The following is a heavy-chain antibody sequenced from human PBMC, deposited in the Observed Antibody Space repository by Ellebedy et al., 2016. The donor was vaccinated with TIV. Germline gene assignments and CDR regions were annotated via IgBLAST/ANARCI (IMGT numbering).Heavy chain of an antibody. CDR3: ARDRWDYGGSGMDV. Sequence: SETLSLTCTVSGGSISSSRYYWVWIRQPPGKGLEWIGSIYYSGRTYYNPSLKSRVTISVDTSKNQFSLKVRSVTAADTAVYYCARDRWDYGGSGMDVWGQGTTVTVSS. CDR2: IYYSGRT. CDR1: GGSISSSRYY. V-gene: IGHV4-39*07. D-gene: IGHD4-17*01. J-gene: IGHJ6*02.